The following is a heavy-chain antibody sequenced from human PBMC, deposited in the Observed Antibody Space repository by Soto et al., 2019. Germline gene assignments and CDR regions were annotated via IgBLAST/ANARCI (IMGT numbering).Heavy chain of an antibody. D-gene: IGHD3-3*01. V-gene: IGHV3-11*01. J-gene: IGHJ4*01. CDR1: GFTFRDYY. CDR2: ISISGNSI. Sequence: GGSLRLSCAASGFTFRDYYMSWIRQAPGKGLEWISYISISGNSIYYADSVKGRFTISRDDARNSLYLQMNSLRAEDTAVYYCGKDIDPPGLFFHYWGQGTLVTAAS. CDR3: GKDIDPPGLFFHY.